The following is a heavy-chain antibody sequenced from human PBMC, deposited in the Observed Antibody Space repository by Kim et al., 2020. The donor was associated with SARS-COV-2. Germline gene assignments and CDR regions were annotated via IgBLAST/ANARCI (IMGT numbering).Heavy chain of an antibody. CDR2: ISWDGGST. CDR1: GFTFDDYA. V-gene: IGHV3-43D*03. J-gene: IGHJ3*02. Sequence: GGSLRLSCAASGFTFDDYAMHWVRQAPGKGLEWVSLISWDGGSTYYADSVKGRFTISRDNSKNSLYLQMNSLRAEDTAVYYRASWSAKGDAFDICGQGT. D-gene: IGHD6-13*01. CDR3: ASWSAKGDAFDI.